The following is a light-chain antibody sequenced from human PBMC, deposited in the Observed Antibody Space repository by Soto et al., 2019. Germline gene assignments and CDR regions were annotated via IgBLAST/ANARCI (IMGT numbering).Light chain of an antibody. V-gene: IGKV3-15*01. CDR1: QSVSSN. Sequence: EIFMTQSPATLSVSQWEIATLSCGASQSVSSNLAWYQQKPGQAPRLLIYGASTRATGIPARFSGSGSGTEFTLTISSLQSEDFAVYCCQQYNNWPPITFGQGTRLEIK. CDR2: GAS. J-gene: IGKJ5*01. CDR3: QQYNNWPPIT.